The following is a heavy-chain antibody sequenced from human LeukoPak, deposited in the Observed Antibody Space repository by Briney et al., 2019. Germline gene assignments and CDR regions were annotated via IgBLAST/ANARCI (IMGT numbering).Heavy chain of an antibody. V-gene: IGHV1-2*02. CDR1: GYTFTGYY. D-gene: IGHD1-7*01. CDR2: INPNSGGT. J-gene: IGHJ6*03. CDR3: ARDKKYNWNYWVGAPNYYYMDV. Sequence: EASVTVSCKASGYTFTGYYMHWVRQAPGQGLEWMGWINPNSGGTNYAQKFQGRVTMTRDTSISTAYMELSRLRSDDTAVYYCARDKKYNWNYWVGAPNYYYMDVWGKGTTVTVSS.